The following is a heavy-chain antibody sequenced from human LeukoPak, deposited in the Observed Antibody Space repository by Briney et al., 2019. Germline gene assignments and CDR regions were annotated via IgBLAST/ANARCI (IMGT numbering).Heavy chain of an antibody. J-gene: IGHJ4*02. CDR3: ARDSVTSFSFDY. D-gene: IGHD2-2*01. V-gene: IGHV3-23*01. CDR2: ISGSGGST. Sequence: PGGTLRLSCAASGFTFSTYGMSWVRQAPGKGLEWVSAISGSGGSTYYADSVKGRFTISRDNSKNTLYLQMNSLRAEDTAVYYCARDSVTSFSFDYWGQGTLVTVSS. CDR1: GFTFSTYG.